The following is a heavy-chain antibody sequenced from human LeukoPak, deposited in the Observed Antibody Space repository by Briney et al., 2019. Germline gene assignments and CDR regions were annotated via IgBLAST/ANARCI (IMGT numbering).Heavy chain of an antibody. CDR2: IYYSGST. D-gene: IGHD5-18*01. J-gene: IGHJ5*02. Sequence: SETLSLTCTVSGGSISSSSYYWGWIRQPPGKGLEWIGYIYYSGSTNYNPSLKSRVTISVDTSKNQFSLKLSSVTAADTAVYYCARGYSYGYGRGGFDPWGQGTLVTVSS. CDR3: ARGYSYGYGRGGFDP. CDR1: GGSISSSSYY. V-gene: IGHV4-61*05.